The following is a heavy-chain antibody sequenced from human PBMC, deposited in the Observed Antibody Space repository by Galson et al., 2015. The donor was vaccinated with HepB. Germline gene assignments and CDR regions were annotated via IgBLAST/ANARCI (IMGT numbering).Heavy chain of an antibody. CDR2: ISWNSGSI. CDR1: GFTFDDYA. CDR3: ANRQD. V-gene: IGHV3-9*01. Sequence: SLRLSCAASGFTFDDYAMHWVRQAPGKGLEWVSGISWNSGSIGYADSVKGRFTISRDNAKNSLYLQMNSLRAEDTALYYCANRQDWGQGTLVTVSS. J-gene: IGHJ4*02.